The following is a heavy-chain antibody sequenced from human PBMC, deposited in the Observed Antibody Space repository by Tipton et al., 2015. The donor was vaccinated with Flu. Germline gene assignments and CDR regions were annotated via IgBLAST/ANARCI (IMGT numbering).Heavy chain of an antibody. CDR1: GYTFTSYG. J-gene: IGHJ4*02. V-gene: IGHV1-18*01. Sequence: QVQLVQSGAEVKKPGASVKVSCKASGYTFTSYGISWVRQAPGQGLEWMGWISAYNGNTNYAQKLQGRVTMTTDTSTSTAYMELRSLRSDDTAVYYCARKSGYCSSTSCYFGRYYFDYWGQGTLVTVSS. CDR3: ARKSGYCSSTSCYFGRYYFDY. D-gene: IGHD2-2*01. CDR2: ISAYNGNT.